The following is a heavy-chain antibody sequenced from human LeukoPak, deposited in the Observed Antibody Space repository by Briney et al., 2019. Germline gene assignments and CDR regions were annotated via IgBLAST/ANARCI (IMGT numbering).Heavy chain of an antibody. J-gene: IGHJ5*02. CDR3: ARGPYYDILTGYYRAVNWFDP. V-gene: IGHV4-39*07. CDR2: IYYSGST. CDR1: GGSISSSSYY. D-gene: IGHD3-9*01. Sequence: SETLSLTCTVSGGSISSSSYYWGWIRQPPGKGLEWIGSIYYSGSTYYNPSLKSRVTISVDTSKNQFSLKLSSVTAADTAVYYCARGPYYDILTGYYRAVNWFDPWGQGTLVTVSP.